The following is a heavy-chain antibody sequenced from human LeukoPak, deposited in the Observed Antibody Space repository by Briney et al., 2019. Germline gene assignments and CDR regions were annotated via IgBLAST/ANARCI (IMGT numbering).Heavy chain of an antibody. D-gene: IGHD3-10*01. Sequence: GGSLRLSCTASGFIFGDYAMSWFRQAPGKGLEWVGFIRGKDYGGTTEYAASVKDRFSISIDESKNIAHLQMNSLKTEDSAVYYCSTEQTNIYGSGSSWFDHWGQGTLVTVSS. CDR3: STEQTNIYGSGSSWFDH. J-gene: IGHJ5*02. CDR2: IRGKDYGGTT. CDR1: GFIFGDYA. V-gene: IGHV3-49*03.